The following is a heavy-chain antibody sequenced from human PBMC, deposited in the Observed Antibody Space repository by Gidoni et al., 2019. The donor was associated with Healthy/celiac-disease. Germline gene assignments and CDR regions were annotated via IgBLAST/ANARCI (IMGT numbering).Heavy chain of an antibody. D-gene: IGHD1-26*01. CDR1: GFTFSSYA. CDR2: ISGSGGST. J-gene: IGHJ4*02. V-gene: IGHV3-23*01. CDR3: ANIFLPFPWELRIFDY. Sequence: EVQLLESGGGLVQPGGSLRLSCAASGFTFSSYAMSWVRQAPGKGLEWVSAISGSGGSTYYADSVKGRFTISRDNSKNTLYLQMNSLRAEDTAVYYCANIFLPFPWELRIFDYWGQGTLVTVSS.